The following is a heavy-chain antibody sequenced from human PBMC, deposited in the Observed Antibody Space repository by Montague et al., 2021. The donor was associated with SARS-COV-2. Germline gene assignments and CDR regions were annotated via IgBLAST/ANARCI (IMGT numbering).Heavy chain of an antibody. CDR2: IYWDDAK. CDR1: GFSLSTSGVG. J-gene: IGHJ4*02. V-gene: IGHV2-5*02. D-gene: IGHD3-16*02. CDR3: ARSNPSFAGPYIDA. Sequence: PALVKPTQTLTLTCTFSGFSLSTSGVGVGWIRQPPGKALEWLELIYWDDAKRYSPSLKSRLTITKDTSKNQVVLTMTNMDPVDTATYYCARSNPSFAGPYIDAWGQGTLVTVSS.